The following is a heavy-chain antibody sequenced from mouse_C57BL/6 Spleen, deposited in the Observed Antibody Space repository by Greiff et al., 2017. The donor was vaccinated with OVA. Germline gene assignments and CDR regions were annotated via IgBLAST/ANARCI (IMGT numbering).Heavy chain of an antibody. CDR3: TYYYGSSPRYFDV. CDR1: GFNIKDDY. Sequence: EVKLEESGAELVRPGASVKLSCTASGFNIKDDYMHWVKQRPEQGLEWIGWIDPENGDTEYAPKFQGKATITADTSSNTAYLQLSSLTSEDTAVYYCTYYYGSSPRYFDVWGTGTTVTVSS. CDR2: IDPENGDT. J-gene: IGHJ1*03. D-gene: IGHD1-1*01. V-gene: IGHV14-4*01.